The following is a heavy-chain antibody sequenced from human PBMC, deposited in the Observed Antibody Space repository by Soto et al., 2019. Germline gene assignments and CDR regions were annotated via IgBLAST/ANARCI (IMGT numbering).Heavy chain of an antibody. Sequence: GGSLRLSCAASGFTFSSYGMHWVRQAPGKGLEWVAVISYDGSNKYYADSVKGRFTISRDNSKNTLYLQMNSLRAEDTAVYYCAKDHSSSWYHLLPYYYGMDVWGQGTTVTVSS. V-gene: IGHV3-30*18. CDR3: AKDHSSSWYHLLPYYYGMDV. CDR2: ISYDGSNK. CDR1: GFTFSSYG. D-gene: IGHD6-13*01. J-gene: IGHJ6*02.